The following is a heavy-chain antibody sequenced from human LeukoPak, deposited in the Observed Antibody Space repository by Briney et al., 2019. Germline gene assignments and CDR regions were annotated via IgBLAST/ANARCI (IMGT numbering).Heavy chain of an antibody. V-gene: IGHV3-74*01. CDR3: ARDGFLGPVTAYLDY. J-gene: IGHJ4*02. D-gene: IGHD2-21*02. Sequence: PGGSLRLSCAASGFTFSGYAMHWVRQAPGKGWVWVSRIKSDGSITSYADSVMGRFTISRDNARNTLFLEMNSLRAEDSAVYYCARDGFLGPVTAYLDYWGQGTPVTVSS. CDR2: IKSDGSIT. CDR1: GFTFSGYA.